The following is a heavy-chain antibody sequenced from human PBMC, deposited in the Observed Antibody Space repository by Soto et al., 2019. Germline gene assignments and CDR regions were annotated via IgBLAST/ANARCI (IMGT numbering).Heavy chain of an antibody. Sequence: SETLSLTCAVSGYSISSGYYWGWIRQPPGKGLEWIGSIYHSGSNYYNPSLKSRVTISVDTSKNQFSLKLRSVTAADTAVYYCAREDSRTFDPWGQGTLVTGLL. CDR3: AREDSRTFDP. J-gene: IGHJ5*02. CDR2: IYHSGSN. CDR1: GYSISSGYY. D-gene: IGHD3-22*01. V-gene: IGHV4-38-2*02.